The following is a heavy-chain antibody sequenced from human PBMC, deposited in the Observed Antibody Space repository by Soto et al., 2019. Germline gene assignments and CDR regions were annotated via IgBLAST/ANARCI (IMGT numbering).Heavy chain of an antibody. CDR3: ARVFGDSGSYYSPRTFDY. CDR1: GFSFNSYT. CDR2: VISSGSFT. D-gene: IGHD1-26*01. V-gene: IGHV3-21*01. J-gene: IGHJ4*02. Sequence: GGSLRLSCAASGFSFNSYTMNWLRQAPGKGLEWVSSVISSGSFTDYADSVRGRFTISRDNAKNSLYLQMTSLSAEDTAVYYCARVFGDSGSYYSPRTFDYWGQGTLVPVS.